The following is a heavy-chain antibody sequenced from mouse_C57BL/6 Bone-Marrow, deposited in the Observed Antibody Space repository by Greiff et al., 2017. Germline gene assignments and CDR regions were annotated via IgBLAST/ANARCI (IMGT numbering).Heavy chain of an antibody. J-gene: IGHJ2*01. CDR1: GFTFSDFY. D-gene: IGHD2-3*01. CDR2: SRNKANDYTT. CDR3: ARDPDGYFDY. Sequence: EVKLMESGGGLVQSGRSLRLSCATSGFTFSDFYMEWVRQAPGKGLEWIAASRNKANDYTTEYSASMKGRFIVSRDTSQSIRYLQMNALRAEDTAIYYCARDPDGYFDYWGQGTTLTVSS. V-gene: IGHV7-1*01.